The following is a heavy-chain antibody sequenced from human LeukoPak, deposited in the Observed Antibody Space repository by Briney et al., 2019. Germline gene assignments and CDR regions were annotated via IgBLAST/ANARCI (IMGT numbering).Heavy chain of an antibody. J-gene: IGHJ4*02. CDR3: ARLGASGSGWDSPNDY. D-gene: IGHD3-10*01. V-gene: IGHV5-51*01. CDR2: IYPGDSDT. Sequence: PGESLKISCKGSGYSFTSYWIGWVRQMPGKGLEWMGIIYPGDSDTRYSPSFQGQVTISADKSISTAYLQWSSLKASDTAMYYCARLGASGSGWDSPNDYWGQGTLVTVSS. CDR1: GYSFTSYW.